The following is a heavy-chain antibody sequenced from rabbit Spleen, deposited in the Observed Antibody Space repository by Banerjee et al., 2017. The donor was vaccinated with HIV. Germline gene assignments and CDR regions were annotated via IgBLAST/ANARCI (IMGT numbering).Heavy chain of an antibody. CDR1: GFSFSSDYY. J-gene: IGHJ6*01. Sequence: QQQLEESGGGLVQPEGSLTLTCTPSGFSFSSDYYMCWVRQAPGKGLEWIACIYTSSTGNTYYATWAQGRFTISKTSSTTVTLQMTSLTAADTATYFCARDSGSSFSSYGMDLWGPGTLVTVS. V-gene: IGHV1S45*01. D-gene: IGHD8-1*01. CDR2: IYTSSTGNT. CDR3: ARDSGSSFSSYGMDL.